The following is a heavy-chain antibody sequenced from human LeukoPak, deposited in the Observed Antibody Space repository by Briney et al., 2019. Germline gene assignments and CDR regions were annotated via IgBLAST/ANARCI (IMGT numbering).Heavy chain of an antibody. V-gene: IGHV4-59*12. CDR1: GDSITSYY. CDR2: FYYSGTT. Sequence: SETLSLTCTVSGDSITSYYWSWIRQSPGKGLEWIGYFYYSGTTNSNPSLKSRVTMSIDTSNNQFSLKLGSVTAADTAVYYCARVDTAMVDYWGQGTLVTVSS. J-gene: IGHJ4*02. D-gene: IGHD5-18*01. CDR3: ARVDTAMVDY.